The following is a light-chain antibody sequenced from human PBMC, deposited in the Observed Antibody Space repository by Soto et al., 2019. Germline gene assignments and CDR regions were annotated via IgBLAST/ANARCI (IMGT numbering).Light chain of an antibody. CDR1: STDFVSYNR. CDR3: QSYYSSLSGSV. J-gene: IGLJ1*01. CDR2: EVS. Sequence: SGSPGQSVTISCTGTSTDFVSYNRVSWYQQPPGTAPNLMIYEVSNRPSGVPDRFSGSKSVTSASLAITELQAEDEADYYCQSYYSSLSGSVFGTGTKVTVL. V-gene: IGLV2-18*02.